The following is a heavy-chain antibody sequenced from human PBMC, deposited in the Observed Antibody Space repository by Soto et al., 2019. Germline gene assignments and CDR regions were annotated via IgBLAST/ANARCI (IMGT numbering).Heavy chain of an antibody. V-gene: IGHV3-74*01. J-gene: IGHJ6*02. CDR3: IRGGVLYGLDV. D-gene: IGHD2-8*01. CDR1: GFTFRNYW. CDR2: INGDGRSA. Sequence: EEQLVESGGDLVQPWGSLTLSCAVSGFTFRNYWMHWVRQAPGEGLAWVSQINGDGRSATYADSVRGRFTISRDNAKNTLYLQMNSLSAEDTAVYYCIRGGVLYGLDVWGQGTSVTVSS.